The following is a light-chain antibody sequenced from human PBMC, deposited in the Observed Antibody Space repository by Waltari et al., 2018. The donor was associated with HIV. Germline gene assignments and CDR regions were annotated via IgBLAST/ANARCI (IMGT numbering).Light chain of an antibody. Sequence: SYELTQSPSVSVSPGQTAKITCPGDALPTQYAYWYQQRSGQTPVLVLLADTRRPPGIPERFSGYSSGTVATLTISGAQVDDEADYYCYSVDSTGNPLFGGGTKLTVL. V-gene: IGLV3-10*01. CDR1: ALPTQY. J-gene: IGLJ2*01. CDR3: YSVDSTGNPL. CDR2: ADT.